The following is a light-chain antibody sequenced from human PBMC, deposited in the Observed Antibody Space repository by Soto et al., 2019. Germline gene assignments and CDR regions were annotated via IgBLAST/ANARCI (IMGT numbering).Light chain of an antibody. J-gene: IGKJ5*01. CDR3: QQYENLPT. CDR2: DAS. V-gene: IGKV1-33*01. CDR1: QSISSW. Sequence: IQLPQSPSTLSAAVGDRVTITCRASQSISSWLAWYQQKPGKAPKVLIYDASNLEAGVPSRFRGSGSGTDFTFTISRLQPEDIATYYCQQYENLPTFGQGTRLEI.